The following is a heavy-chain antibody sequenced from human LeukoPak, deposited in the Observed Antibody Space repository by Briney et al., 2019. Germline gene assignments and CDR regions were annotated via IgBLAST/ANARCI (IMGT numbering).Heavy chain of an antibody. Sequence: GGSLRLSCAASGFTFDVYAMHWVRQAPGKCPEWVSGISWNSGSIGYADSVKGRFTISRDNAKKSLYLQMNSLRAEDTALYYCAKESSGLDYWGQGTLVTVSS. V-gene: IGHV3-9*01. CDR3: AKESSGLDY. D-gene: IGHD6-19*01. CDR2: ISWNSGSI. CDR1: GFTFDVYA. J-gene: IGHJ4*02.